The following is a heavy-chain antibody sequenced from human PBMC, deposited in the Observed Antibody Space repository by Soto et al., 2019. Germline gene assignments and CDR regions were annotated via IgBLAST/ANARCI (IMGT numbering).Heavy chain of an antibody. J-gene: IGHJ6*02. CDR1: GYSFTSYW. CDR3: ARRFDFWSGYYGMGV. CDR2: IYPGDSDT. Sequence: SCKGSGYSFTSYWIGWVRQMPGKGLEWMGIIYPGDSDTRYSPSFQGQVTISADKSISTAYLQWSSLKASDTAMYYCARRFDFWSGYYGMGVWGQGTTVTVSS. D-gene: IGHD3-3*01. V-gene: IGHV5-51*01.